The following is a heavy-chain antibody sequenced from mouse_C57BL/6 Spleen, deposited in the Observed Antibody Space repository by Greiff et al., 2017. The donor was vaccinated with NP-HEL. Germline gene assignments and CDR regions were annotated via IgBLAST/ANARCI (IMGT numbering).Heavy chain of an antibody. J-gene: IGHJ2*01. CDR1: GYTFTSYG. Sequence: QVQLQQSGAELARPGASVKLSCKASGYTFTSYGISWVKQRTGQGLEWIGEIYPRSGNTYYNEKFKGKATLTAGKSSSTAYMELRSLTSEDSAVYFCARDPFITTVVASPYYFDYWGQGTTLTVSS. D-gene: IGHD1-1*01. V-gene: IGHV1-81*01. CDR3: ARDPFITTVVASPYYFDY. CDR2: IYPRSGNT.